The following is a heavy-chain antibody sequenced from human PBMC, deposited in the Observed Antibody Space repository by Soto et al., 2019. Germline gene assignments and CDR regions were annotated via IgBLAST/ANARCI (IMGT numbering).Heavy chain of an antibody. J-gene: IGHJ6*02. CDR1: GGSISSGDYY. Sequence: SETLSLTCTVSGGSISSGDYYWSWIRQPPGKGLEWIGYIYYSGSTYYNPSLKSRVTISVDTSKNQFSLKLSSVTAADTAVYYCARVDQASYYYYGMDVWGQGTTVTVSS. CDR2: IYYSGST. V-gene: IGHV4-30-4*01. D-gene: IGHD1-26*01. CDR3: ARVDQASYYYYGMDV.